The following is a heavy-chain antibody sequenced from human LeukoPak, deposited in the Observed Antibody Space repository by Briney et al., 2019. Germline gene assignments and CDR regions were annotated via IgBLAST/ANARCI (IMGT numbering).Heavy chain of an antibody. CDR1: GDTFSSYA. D-gene: IGHD5-12*01. V-gene: IGHV1-69*13. CDR3: ALYSGYDDRGFFDY. Sequence: GASVEVSCKASGDTFSSYAISWVRQAPGQGLEWMGGIIPIFGTANYAQKSQGRVTITADESTSTAYMELSSLRSEDTAVYYCALYSGYDDRGFFDYWGQGTLVTVSS. J-gene: IGHJ4*02. CDR2: IIPIFGTA.